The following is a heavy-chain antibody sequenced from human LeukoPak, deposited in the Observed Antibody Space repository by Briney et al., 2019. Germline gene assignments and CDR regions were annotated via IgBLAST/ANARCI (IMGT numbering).Heavy chain of an antibody. Sequence: GASVKVSCKASGYTFSDYYMHWVRQAPGQGLGWMGWINPNSGGTNYGQKFQGRVTMTRDTSTSTVYMELSSLSSEDTAVYYCARGGRERYSSGWTDAFDIWGQGTMVTVSS. CDR3: ARGGRERYSSGWTDAFDI. CDR2: INPNSGGT. CDR1: GYTFSDYY. V-gene: IGHV1-2*02. J-gene: IGHJ3*02. D-gene: IGHD6-19*01.